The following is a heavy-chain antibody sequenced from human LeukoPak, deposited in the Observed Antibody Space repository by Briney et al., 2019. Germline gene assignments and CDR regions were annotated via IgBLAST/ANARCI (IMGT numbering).Heavy chain of an antibody. Sequence: ASVKVSCKASGYTFTSYGINWVRQAPGQGLERMGWISAYAQKFQGRVTMTIDTSTGTAYMELRSLRSDDTAVYYCARRFNYYDSSGYYQGFYFDYWGLGTLVTVSS. D-gene: IGHD3-22*01. J-gene: IGHJ4*02. CDR3: ARRFNYYDSSGYYQGFYFDY. CDR1: GYTFTSYG. V-gene: IGHV1-18*01. CDR2: ISAY.